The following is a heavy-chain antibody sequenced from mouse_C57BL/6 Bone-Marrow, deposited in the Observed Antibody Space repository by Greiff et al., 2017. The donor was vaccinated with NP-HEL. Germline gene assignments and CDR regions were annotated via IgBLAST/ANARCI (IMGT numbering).Heavy chain of an antibody. D-gene: IGHD2-4*01. CDR1: GFTFSDYY. J-gene: IGHJ1*03. V-gene: IGHV5-16*01. CDR3: ARALRGLRPYFEV. Sequence: EVKLVESEGGLVQPGSSMKLSCTASGFTFSDYYMAWVRQVPEKGLEWVANINYDGSSTYYLDSLKSRFIISRDNAKNILYLQMSSLKSEDTATYYCARALRGLRPYFEVWGTGTTVTVSS. CDR2: INYDGSST.